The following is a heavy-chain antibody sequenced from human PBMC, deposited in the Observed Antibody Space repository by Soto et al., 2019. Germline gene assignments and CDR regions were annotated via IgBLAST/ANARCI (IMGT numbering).Heavy chain of an antibody. D-gene: IGHD2-21*01. CDR1: GFSFSNYG. Sequence: QVQLVESGGGVVQPGRSLRLSCAGSGFSFSNYGIHWVRQAPGKGLEWVAVISYDGSNKYYADSVKGRFTISRDNSKNTLSLQMNSLRAEDTAMYYCAKQLFPHTNAFDIWGQGTMVTVSS. CDR2: ISYDGSNK. J-gene: IGHJ3*02. V-gene: IGHV3-30*18. CDR3: AKQLFPHTNAFDI.